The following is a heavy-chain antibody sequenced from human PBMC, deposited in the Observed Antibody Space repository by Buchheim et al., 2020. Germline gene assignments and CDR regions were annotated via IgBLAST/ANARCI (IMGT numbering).Heavy chain of an antibody. D-gene: IGHD3-10*01. Sequence: QVQLQQWGAGLLKPSETLSLTCAVYGGSFSGYYWSWIRQPPGKGLEWIGEINHSGSTNYNPSLKSRVTISVDTSNNQFSLKLSSVTAADTAVYYCARAVLLWFGELSYWFDPWGQGTL. CDR3: ARAVLLWFGELSYWFDP. CDR1: GGSFSGYY. J-gene: IGHJ5*02. V-gene: IGHV4-34*01. CDR2: INHSGST.